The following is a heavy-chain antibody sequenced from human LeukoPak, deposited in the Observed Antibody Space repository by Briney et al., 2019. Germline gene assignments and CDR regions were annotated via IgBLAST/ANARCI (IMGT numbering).Heavy chain of an antibody. V-gene: IGHV4-38-2*01. Sequence: SETLSLTCAVSGYSISSGYYWGWIRQPPGKGLEWIGSIYHSGSTYYTPSLKSRVTISVDTSKNQFSLKLSSVTAADTAVYYCARGYDDILTGLGYWGQGTLVTVSS. CDR1: GYSISSGYY. CDR3: ARGYDDILTGLGY. D-gene: IGHD3-9*01. CDR2: IYHSGST. J-gene: IGHJ4*02.